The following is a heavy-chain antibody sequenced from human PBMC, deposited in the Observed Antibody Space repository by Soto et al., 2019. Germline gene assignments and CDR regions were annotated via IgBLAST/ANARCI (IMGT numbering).Heavy chain of an antibody. CDR2: IYYSGST. CDR3: ARGVTMVRGVIHTPYFDY. CDR1: GGSISSGGYY. Sequence: QVQLQESGPGLVKPSQTLSLTCTVSGGSISSGGYYWSWIRQHPGKGLEWIGYIYYSGSTYYNPYLRSRVTISVDTSKNQFSLTLSSVTAADTAVDYGARGVTMVRGVIHTPYFDYWGQGTLVTVSS. J-gene: IGHJ4*02. D-gene: IGHD3-10*01. V-gene: IGHV4-31*03.